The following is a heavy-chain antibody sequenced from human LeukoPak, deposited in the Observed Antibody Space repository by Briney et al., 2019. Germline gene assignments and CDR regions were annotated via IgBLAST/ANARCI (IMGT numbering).Heavy chain of an antibody. J-gene: IGHJ4*02. V-gene: IGHV5-51*01. CDR3: ARVGSSGDGRYFDY. Sequence: GESLKISCKGSGYSFTTYWIGWVRQLPGKGLEWMGTIYPDDSDTRYSLSFQGQVTISADKSISTAYLQWSSLKASDTAMYYCARVGSSGDGRYFDYWGQGTLVTVSS. D-gene: IGHD7-27*01. CDR1: GYSFTTYW. CDR2: IYPDDSDT.